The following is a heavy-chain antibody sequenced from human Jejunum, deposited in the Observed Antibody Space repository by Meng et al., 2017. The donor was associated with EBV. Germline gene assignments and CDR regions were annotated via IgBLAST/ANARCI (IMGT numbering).Heavy chain of an antibody. V-gene: IGHV4-4*02. Sequence: GHVPESGQRLVKLSRTLSLTGAVSRGSISTDNWWSWVRKPPGKGREYIGEIHHSGSTKYNPSLKSRVTISVDKSNNHFSLKLSSVTAADTAVYYCARDRGVEDYWGQGTLVTVSS. CDR3: ARDRGVEDY. J-gene: IGHJ4*02. CDR1: RGSISTDNW. CDR2: IHHSGST. D-gene: IGHD5-24*01.